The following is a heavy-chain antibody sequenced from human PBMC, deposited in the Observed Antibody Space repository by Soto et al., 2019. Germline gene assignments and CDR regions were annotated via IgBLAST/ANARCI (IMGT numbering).Heavy chain of an antibody. CDR3: ARGGMTTVTATYLY. J-gene: IGHJ4*02. Sequence: QVQLVQSGAEVKKPGSSVKVSCKASGGPFSSYAISWVLQAPGQGLAWMGGIIPIFGTANYAQKFQGRVPITADESTSTAYMELSSLRSEDTAVYYCARGGMTTVTATYLYWGQGTLVTVSS. D-gene: IGHD4-17*01. CDR2: IIPIFGTA. CDR1: GGPFSSYA. V-gene: IGHV1-69*12.